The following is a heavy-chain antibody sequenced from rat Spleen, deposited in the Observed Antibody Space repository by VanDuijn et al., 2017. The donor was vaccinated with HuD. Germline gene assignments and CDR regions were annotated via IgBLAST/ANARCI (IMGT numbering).Heavy chain of an antibody. CDR1: GLTFSDYY. Sequence: EVKLVESGGGLVRPGRSMKVSCAVSGLTFSDYYMAWVRQVPTKGLEWVASVSHDGDNTYYRDSVKGRFTISRDNAKSTLYLQMNSLRSEDTATYYCTRESVITFDYWGQGVMVTVSS. V-gene: IGHV5-20*01. D-gene: IGHD1-12*02. CDR2: VSHDGDNT. CDR3: TRESVITFDY. J-gene: IGHJ2*01.